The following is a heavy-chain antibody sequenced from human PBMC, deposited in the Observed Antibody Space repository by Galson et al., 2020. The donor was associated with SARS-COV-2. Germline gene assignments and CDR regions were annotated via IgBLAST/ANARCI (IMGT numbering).Heavy chain of an antibody. D-gene: IGHD3-10*01. CDR3: ARDMGSGSGESYYYYGMDV. J-gene: IGHJ6*02. Sequence: ETSETLSLTCTVSGGSISSSSYYWGWIRQPPGKGLEWIGSIYYSGSTYYNPSLKSRVTISVDTSKNQFSLKLSSVTAADTAVYYCARDMGSGSGESYYYYGMDVWGQGTTVTVSS. CDR1: GGSISSSSYY. V-gene: IGHV4-39*02. CDR2: IYYSGST.